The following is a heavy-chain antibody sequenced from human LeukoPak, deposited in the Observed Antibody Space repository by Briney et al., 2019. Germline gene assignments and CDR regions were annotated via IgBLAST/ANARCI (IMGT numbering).Heavy chain of an antibody. CDR2: IYYGGSA. D-gene: IGHD2-21*01. CDR3: ARGQGVIDY. V-gene: IGHV4-59*11. J-gene: IGHJ4*02. CDR1: GGSISSHY. Sequence: SETLSLTCAVSGGSISSHYWGWIRQPPGKKLEWIGFIYYGGSANYNPSLKSRVTIPVDTTKDQFSLKLTSVTAADTAVYYCARGQGVIDYWGQGTLVTVSS.